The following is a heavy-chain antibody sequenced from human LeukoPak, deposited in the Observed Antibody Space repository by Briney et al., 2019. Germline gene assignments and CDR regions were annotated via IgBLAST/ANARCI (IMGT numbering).Heavy chain of an antibody. J-gene: IGHJ4*02. D-gene: IGHD3-22*01. CDR2: IYYSGST. Sequence: SETLSLTCAVSGGSISSSNWWSWVRQPPGKGLEWIGYIYYSGSTNYNPSLKSRVTISVDTSKNQFSLRLSSVTAADTAVYYCARGADSSGYYSIFYFDYWGQGTLVTVSS. V-gene: IGHV4-4*02. CDR3: ARGADSSGYYSIFYFDY. CDR1: GGSISSSNW.